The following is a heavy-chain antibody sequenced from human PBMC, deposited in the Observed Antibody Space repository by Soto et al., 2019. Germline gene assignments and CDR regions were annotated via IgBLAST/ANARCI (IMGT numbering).Heavy chain of an antibody. V-gene: IGHV4-39*01. CDR1: GDSINNRSYY. D-gene: IGHD2-21*02. Sequence: LSLTCTVTGDSINNRSYYWGWIRQPPGKGLEWIGSIYYSGSTYNNPSLKSRVSMSVDTSKNQFSLKLRSVTAADTALYYCARQRTSVVTQAYFDSWGQGSLVTVSS. J-gene: IGHJ4*02. CDR2: IYYSGST. CDR3: ARQRTSVVTQAYFDS.